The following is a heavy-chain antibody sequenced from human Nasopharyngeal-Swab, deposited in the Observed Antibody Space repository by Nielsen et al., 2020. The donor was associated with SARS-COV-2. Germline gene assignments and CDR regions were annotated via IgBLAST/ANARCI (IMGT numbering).Heavy chain of an antibody. D-gene: IGHD6-13*01. CDR3: AKGLGQQLVNWFDP. J-gene: IGHJ5*02. V-gene: IGHV3-21*04. Sequence: GESLKISCAASGFTFSSYSMNWVRQAPGKGLEWVSSISSRSSYIYYADSVKGRFTISRDNAKNTLYLQMNSLRAEDTAVYYCAKGLGQQLVNWFDPWGQGTLVTVSS. CDR2: ISSRSSYI. CDR1: GFTFSSYS.